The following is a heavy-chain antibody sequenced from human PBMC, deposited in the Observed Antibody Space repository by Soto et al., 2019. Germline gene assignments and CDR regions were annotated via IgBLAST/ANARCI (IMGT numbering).Heavy chain of an antibody. CDR2: ISGSGGTT. CDR1: GFTLSSYA. CDR3: AKVVRYYYDSSGYYSSPLF. D-gene: IGHD3-22*01. Sequence: EVQLLESGGGLVQPGGSLRLSCAASGFTLSSYAMSWVRQAPGKGLEWVSAISGSGGTTYYADSVKGRFTISRDTSKKTLYLQMNSLRAEDTAVYYCAKVVRYYYDSSGYYSSPLFWGKGTLVTVSS. V-gene: IGHV3-23*01. J-gene: IGHJ4*02.